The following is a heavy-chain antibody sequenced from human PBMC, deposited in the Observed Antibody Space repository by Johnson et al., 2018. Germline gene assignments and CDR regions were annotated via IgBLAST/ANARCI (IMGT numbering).Heavy chain of an antibody. D-gene: IGHD5-18*01. J-gene: IGHJ6*02. CDR2: RYPGDSDT. Sequence: VQLVQSGAEVKKPGESLKISCKGSGYSFTSYWIGWVRQMPGKGPEWRGIRYPGDSDTRDRPSFHGQVTTAGDKAISTAYLQWSSLKASDTALYYCAVPTWIQLWGRGMDVWGQGTTVTVSS. V-gene: IGHV5-51*01. CDR3: AVPTWIQLWGRGMDV. CDR1: GYSFTSYW.